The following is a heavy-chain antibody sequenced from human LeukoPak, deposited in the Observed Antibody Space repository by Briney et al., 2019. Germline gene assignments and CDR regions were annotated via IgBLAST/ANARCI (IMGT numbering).Heavy chain of an antibody. CDR2: VNADGGNT. D-gene: IGHD1-26*01. CDR1: GFTFDNYR. Sequence: PGGSLRLSCAASGFTFDNYRMSWVRQAPGKGPEWVSTVNADGGNTYYAYSVKGRFAISRDNSKSTLILQMNSLRVEDTALYYCTKRVKYGGTWDHFADWGQGTLVTVSS. J-gene: IGHJ4*02. CDR3: TKRVKYGGTWDHFAD. V-gene: IGHV3-23*01.